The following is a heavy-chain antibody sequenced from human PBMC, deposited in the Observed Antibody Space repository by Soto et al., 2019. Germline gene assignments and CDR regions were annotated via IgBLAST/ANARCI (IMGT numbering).Heavy chain of an antibody. CDR1: GFTFRSYW. J-gene: IGHJ6*02. Sequence: EVQLVESGGGLVQPGGSLRLSCAASGFTFRSYWMHWVRQVPGKGLVWISRMNSDGSSITYADSVKGRFTISRDNAKNTLYLQMNSLRAEDTAVYYCAKSATYYYQYGMDVWGQGTTVTVSS. D-gene: IGHD2-15*01. CDR2: MNSDGSSI. V-gene: IGHV3-74*03. CDR3: AKSATYYYQYGMDV.